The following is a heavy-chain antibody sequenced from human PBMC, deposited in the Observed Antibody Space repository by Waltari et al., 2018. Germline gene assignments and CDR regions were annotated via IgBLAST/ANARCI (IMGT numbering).Heavy chain of an antibody. V-gene: IGHV4-39*01. CDR1: GDSIGGRGYF. D-gene: IGHD1-20*01. CDR3: ARQHNWKEDH. CDR2: MYSGGST. Sequence: QLHVEESGPGLVKSSEPLTLTCSVSGDSIGGRGYFWGWIRQPPGKGLEWMGSMYSGGSTYYNPSLESRVTILVDTTKNQLSLRLTSVTAADTAVYFCARQHNWKEDHWGDGTLVTVSS. J-gene: IGHJ4*01.